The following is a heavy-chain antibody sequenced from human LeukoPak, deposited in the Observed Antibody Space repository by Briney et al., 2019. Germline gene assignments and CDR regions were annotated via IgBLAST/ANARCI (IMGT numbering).Heavy chain of an antibody. CDR3: ARAVPSTYYYDSSGYPDY. Sequence: GGSLRLSCVTSGFTFSTFWMNWVRQAPGKGLEWVSSISSSSSYIYYADSVKGRFTISRDNAKNSLYLQMNSLRAEDTAVYYCARAVPSTYYYDSSGYPDYWGQGTLVTVSS. V-gene: IGHV3-21*01. CDR1: GFTFSTFW. D-gene: IGHD3-22*01. CDR2: ISSSSSYI. J-gene: IGHJ4*02.